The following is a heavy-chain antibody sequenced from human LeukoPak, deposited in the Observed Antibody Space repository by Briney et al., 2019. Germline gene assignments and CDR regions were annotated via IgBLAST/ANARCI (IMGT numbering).Heavy chain of an antibody. CDR3: ARHRRRRLIVPAAFDY. CDR1: GGSISSSSYY. J-gene: IGHJ4*02. V-gene: IGHV4-39*01. Sequence: PSETLSLTCTVSGGSISSSSYYWGWIRQPPGKGLEWIGSIYYSGSTYYNPSLKSRVTISVDTSKNQFSLKLSSVTAADTAVYYCARHRRRRLIVPAAFDYWGQGTLVTVSS. D-gene: IGHD2-2*01. CDR2: IYYSGST.